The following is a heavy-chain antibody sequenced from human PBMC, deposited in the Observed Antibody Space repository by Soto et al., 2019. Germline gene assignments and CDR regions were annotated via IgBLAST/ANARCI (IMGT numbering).Heavy chain of an antibody. CDR3: ARDLDRYSYGPPTHLVY. D-gene: IGHD5-18*01. CDR2: ISSSSSYI. V-gene: IGHV3-21*01. Sequence: EVQLVESGGGLVKPGGSLRLSCAASGFTFSSYSMNWVRQAPGKGLEWVSFISSSSSYIYYADSVKGRFTISRDNAKNSLYLQMNSLRAEDTAVYYCARDLDRYSYGPPTHLVYWGQGTLVTVSS. CDR1: GFTFSSYS. J-gene: IGHJ4*02.